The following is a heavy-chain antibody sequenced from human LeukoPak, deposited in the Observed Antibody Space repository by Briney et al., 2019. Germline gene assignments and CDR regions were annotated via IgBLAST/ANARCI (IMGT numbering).Heavy chain of an antibody. V-gene: IGHV3-30*02. CDR3: ARLYSSSWYDAFDI. CDR1: GFTFSSYG. J-gene: IGHJ3*02. CDR2: IRYDGSNK. D-gene: IGHD6-13*01. Sequence: GGSLRLSCAASGFTFSSYGMHWVRQAPGKGLEWVAFIRYDGSNKYYADSVKGRFTISRDNSKNTLYLQMGSLRAEDMAVYYCARLYSSSWYDAFDIWGQGTMVTVSS.